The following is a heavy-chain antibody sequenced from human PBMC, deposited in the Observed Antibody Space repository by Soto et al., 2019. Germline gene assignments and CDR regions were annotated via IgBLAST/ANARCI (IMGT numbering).Heavy chain of an antibody. D-gene: IGHD5-12*01. CDR2: IDYSGST. CDR1: GGSVSSGSYC. V-gene: IGHV4-61*01. Sequence: QVQLQESGPGLVKPSETLSLTCTVSGGSVSSGSYCWSWIRKPPGKGLEGIGNIDYSGSTNNNPSLKSRVTISLDTSKNQFSLKPSSVSAADTAVYYCAREYGYPGFFQHWGQGTLVTVSS. CDR3: AREYGYPGFFQH. J-gene: IGHJ1*01.